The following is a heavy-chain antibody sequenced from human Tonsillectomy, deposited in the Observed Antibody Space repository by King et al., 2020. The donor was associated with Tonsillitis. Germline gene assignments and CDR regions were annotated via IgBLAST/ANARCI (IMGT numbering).Heavy chain of an antibody. CDR1: GFTFRSYG. V-gene: IGHV3-30*02. Sequence: QLVESGGGVVQPGGSLRLSCAASGFTFRSYGMHWVRQAPGKGLEWVAFIRFDGNNKYYADSVKGRFTISRDNSKNTLYLQMHSLRTEDTAVYYCAKDGSSGWDPMNYFDYWGQGTLVTVSS. J-gene: IGHJ4*02. CDR2: IRFDGNNK. D-gene: IGHD6-19*01. CDR3: AKDGSSGWDPMNYFDY.